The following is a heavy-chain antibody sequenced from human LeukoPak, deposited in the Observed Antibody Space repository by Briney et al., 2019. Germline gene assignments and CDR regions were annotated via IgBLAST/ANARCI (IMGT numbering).Heavy chain of an antibody. CDR2: INTDGTNR. J-gene: IGHJ4*02. Sequence: PGGSLRLSCATSEFSFSRYWMNWVRQAPGKGLVWVSRINTDGTNRTYADSVKGRFLISRDNAKNILYLQMNSLRAEETAEYYCAKSWIRVGSFDYWGQGTLVTVSS. CDR1: EFSFSRYW. CDR3: AKSWIRVGSFDY. D-gene: IGHD5-18*01. V-gene: IGHV3-74*03.